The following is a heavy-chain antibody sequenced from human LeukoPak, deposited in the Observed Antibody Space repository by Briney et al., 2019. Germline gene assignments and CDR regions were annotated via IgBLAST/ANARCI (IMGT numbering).Heavy chain of an antibody. CDR3: ARGGLDHAFDL. J-gene: IGHJ3*01. V-gene: IGHV3-74*01. CDR1: GFTLRTYW. D-gene: IGHD3/OR15-3a*01. Sequence: PGGSLRLSCAASGFTLRTYWMYWVRQAPGKGLEYVSRIDNDGSATTYADSVKGRFTVSRDNAKSMVYLQMNSLRPEDTAMFYCARGGLDHAFDLWGQGTMVSVPS. CDR2: IDNDGSAT.